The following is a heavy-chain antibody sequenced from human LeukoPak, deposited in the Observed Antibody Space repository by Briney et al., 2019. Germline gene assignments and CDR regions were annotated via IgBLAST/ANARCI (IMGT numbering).Heavy chain of an antibody. D-gene: IGHD6-19*01. CDR3: ARTSRGSSGWYLDRDGFQH. V-gene: IGHV1-18*01. CDR1: GYTFTSYG. Sequence: ASVKVSCKASGYTFTSYGISWVRQAPGQGLEWMGWISAGNGNTKYSQKFQGRVTITRDTSASTAYMELSSLRSEDTAVYYCARTSRGSSGWYLDRDGFQHWGQGTLVTVSS. CDR2: ISAGNGNT. J-gene: IGHJ1*01.